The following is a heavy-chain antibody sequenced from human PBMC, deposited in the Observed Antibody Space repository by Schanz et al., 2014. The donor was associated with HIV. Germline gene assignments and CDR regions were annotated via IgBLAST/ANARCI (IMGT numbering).Heavy chain of an antibody. D-gene: IGHD1-20*01. J-gene: IGHJ6*02. Sequence: VHLVESGGGLVQPGGSLRLSCAASGFSFSSFAMIWVRQTAGKGLAWVSGISGSGGKTYYADSVKGRFTVSRDNSKNTLYLQMNSLRAEDTAIYYCAKTSITLGMDVWGQGTTVTVSS. CDR1: GFSFSSFA. V-gene: IGHV3-23*04. CDR3: AKTSITLGMDV. CDR2: ISGSGGKT.